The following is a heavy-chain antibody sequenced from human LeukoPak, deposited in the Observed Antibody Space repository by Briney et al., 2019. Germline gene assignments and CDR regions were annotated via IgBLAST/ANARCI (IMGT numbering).Heavy chain of an antibody. J-gene: IGHJ3*02. CDR1: GVSFSGYY. CDR2: INHSGST. D-gene: IGHD5-18*01. V-gene: IGHV4-34*01. CDR3: ASGGYSYGADAADAFDI. Sequence: SETLSLTCAVYGVSFSGYYWCWIRQPPGKGLEWIGEINHSGSTNYNPSLKSRVTISVDTSKNQFSLKLSSVTAADTAVYYCASGGYSYGADAADAFDIWGQGTMVTVSS.